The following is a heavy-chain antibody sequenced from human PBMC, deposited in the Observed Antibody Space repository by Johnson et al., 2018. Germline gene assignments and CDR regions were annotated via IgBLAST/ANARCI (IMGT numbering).Heavy chain of an antibody. CDR2: ISGSGGST. J-gene: IGHJ6*02. CDR1: GFTFSSYA. V-gene: IGHV3-23*01. D-gene: IGHD2-2*02. CDR3: AKALGYCSSTSCYNHYYYYGMDV. Sequence: VQLQESGGGLVQPGGSLRLSCAASGFTFSSYAMSWVRQAPGKGLEWVSAISGSGGSTYYADSVKGRFTISRDNSKNTLYLQMNSLRAEDTAVYYCAKALGYCSSTSCYNHYYYYGMDVWGQGTTVTVSS.